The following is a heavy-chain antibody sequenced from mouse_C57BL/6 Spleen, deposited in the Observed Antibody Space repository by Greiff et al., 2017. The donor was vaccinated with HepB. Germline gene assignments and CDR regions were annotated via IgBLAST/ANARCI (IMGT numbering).Heavy chain of an antibody. CDR1: GFTFSDYG. Sequence: EVKLMESGGGLVKPGGSLKLSCAASGFTFSDYGMHWVRQAPEKGLEWVAYISSGSSTIYYADTVKGRFTISRDNAKNTLFLQMPSLRSEDTAMYYCASRHYGNSYYFDYWGQGTTLTVSS. CDR3: ASRHYGNSYYFDY. D-gene: IGHD2-1*01. V-gene: IGHV5-17*01. J-gene: IGHJ2*01. CDR2: ISSGSSTI.